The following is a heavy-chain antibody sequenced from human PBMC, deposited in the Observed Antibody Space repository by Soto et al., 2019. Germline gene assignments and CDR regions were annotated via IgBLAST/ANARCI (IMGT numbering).Heavy chain of an antibody. V-gene: IGHV6-1*01. CDR1: GDSVSSTSAA. Sequence: QVQLQQSGPGLLKPSQNLSLTCAISGDSVSSTSAAWNWIRQSPSRGLEWLGRTYYRSKWYYGYAVSVKSRITINPDTSKNQFSLQLNSVPPEDPAVYYCARIHSSSSSDMDVWGQGTTVPVSS. D-gene: IGHD6-6*01. J-gene: IGHJ6*02. CDR3: ARIHSSSSSDMDV. CDR2: TYYRSKWYY.